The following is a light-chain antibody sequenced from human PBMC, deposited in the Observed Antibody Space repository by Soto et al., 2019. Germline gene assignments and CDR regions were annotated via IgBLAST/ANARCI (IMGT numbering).Light chain of an antibody. Sequence: QSALTQPASVSGSPGQSITISCTGTSIDVGAYTYVAWYQQYPGQAPKIIVHDVINRPSGASNRFSGSKSGNTASLTISGLQAEDEADYYCSSYTSSSTVVFGGGTKLTVL. J-gene: IGLJ2*01. V-gene: IGLV2-14*01. CDR3: SSYTSSSTVV. CDR1: SIDVGAYTY. CDR2: DVI.